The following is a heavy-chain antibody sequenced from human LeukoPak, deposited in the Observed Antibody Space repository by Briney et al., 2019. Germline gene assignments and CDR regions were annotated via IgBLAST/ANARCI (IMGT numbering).Heavy chain of an antibody. D-gene: IGHD6-13*01. CDR3: AKDGYYSSSWYYYYYGMDV. CDR1: GFTFSSYG. J-gene: IGHJ6*02. V-gene: IGHV3-30*18. CDR2: ISYDGSNK. Sequence: PGRSLRLSCAASGFTFSSYGMHWVRQAPGKGLEWVAAISYDGSNKYYADSVKGRFTISRDNSKNTLYLQMNSLRAEDTAVYYCAKDGYYSSSWYYYYYGMDVWGQGTTATVSS.